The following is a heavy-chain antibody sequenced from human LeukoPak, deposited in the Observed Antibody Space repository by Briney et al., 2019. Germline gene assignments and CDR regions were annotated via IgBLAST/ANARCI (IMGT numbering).Heavy chain of an antibody. CDR2: IYTSGST. J-gene: IGHJ4*02. Sequence: SETLSLTCTVSGRYISSYYWSWIRQPAGKGLEWIGSIYTSGSTNYNPSLKSRVTMSVDTSKNQFSLKLSSVTAADTAVYYCAREAVVTPGEIYFDYWGQGTLVTVSS. D-gene: IGHD4-23*01. CDR1: GRYISSYY. V-gene: IGHV4-4*07. CDR3: AREAVVTPGEIYFDY.